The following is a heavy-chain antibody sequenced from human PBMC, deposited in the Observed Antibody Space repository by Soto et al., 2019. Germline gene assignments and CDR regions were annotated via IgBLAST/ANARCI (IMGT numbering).Heavy chain of an antibody. Sequence: QVQLQQWGAGLLKPSATLSLTCAVFGGSFSGYYWSWIRQPPGKGLEWIGEINHSGSTNYNPSLKSRVTISVGTSKNQFSLKLSSVTAADTAVYYCARVSGIYYYGMDVWGQGTTVTVSS. CDR3: ARVSGIYYYGMDV. D-gene: IGHD3-10*01. CDR2: INHSGST. V-gene: IGHV4-34*01. CDR1: GGSFSGYY. J-gene: IGHJ6*02.